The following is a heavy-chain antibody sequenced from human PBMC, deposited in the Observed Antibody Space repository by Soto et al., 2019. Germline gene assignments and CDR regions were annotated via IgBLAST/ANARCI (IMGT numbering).Heavy chain of an antibody. D-gene: IGHD6-19*01. CDR1: GFTFSSYA. CDR2: ISGSGGST. V-gene: IGHV3-23*01. Sequence: GGSLRLSCAASGFTFSSYAMSWVRQAPGKGLEWVSAISGSGGSTYYADSVKGRFTISRDNSKNTLYLQMNSLRAEDTAVYYCAKARSRYSSGWSPDSFDYWGQGTLVTVSS. J-gene: IGHJ4*02. CDR3: AKARSRYSSGWSPDSFDY.